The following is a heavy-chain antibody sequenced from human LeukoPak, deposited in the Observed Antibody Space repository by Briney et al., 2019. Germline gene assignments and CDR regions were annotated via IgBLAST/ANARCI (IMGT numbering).Heavy chain of an antibody. CDR1: GFTFSSYA. CDR3: ARDGGSHGAYPPR. V-gene: IGHV3-23*01. J-gene: IGHJ4*02. Sequence: PGGSLRLSCAASGFTFSSYAMSWVRQAPGKGLEWVSAIFSSDRYTYYADSVKGRFTISRDNSKNTLYLQMNSLRADDTAVYYCARDGGSHGAYPPRWGQGTVVTVS. CDR2: IFSSDRYT. D-gene: IGHD4-17*01.